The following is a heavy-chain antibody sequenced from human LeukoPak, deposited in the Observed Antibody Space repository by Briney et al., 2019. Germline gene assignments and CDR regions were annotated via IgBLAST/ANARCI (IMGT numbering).Heavy chain of an antibody. J-gene: IGHJ5*02. CDR1: GFTFSSYA. V-gene: IGHV3-7*03. Sequence: GGSLRLSCAASGFTFSSYAMSWVRQAPGKGLEWVANIKQDGSEKYYVDSVKGRFTISRDNAKNSLYLQMNSLRAEDTAVYYCARDYRFGGFDPWGQGTLVTVSS. CDR2: IKQDGSEK. CDR3: ARDYRFGGFDP. D-gene: IGHD3-10*01.